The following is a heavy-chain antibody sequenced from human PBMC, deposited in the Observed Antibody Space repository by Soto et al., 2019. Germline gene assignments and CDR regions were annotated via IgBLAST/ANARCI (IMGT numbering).Heavy chain of an antibody. V-gene: IGHV4-59*01. Sequence: SETLSLTCTVSGGSISSYYWSWIRQPPGKGLEWIGYIYYSGSTNYNPSLKSRVTISVDTSKNQSSLKLSSVTAADTAVYYCARSDYDADAFDIWGQGTMVTVSS. D-gene: IGHD4-17*01. CDR1: GGSISSYY. CDR2: IYYSGST. J-gene: IGHJ3*02. CDR3: ARSDYDADAFDI.